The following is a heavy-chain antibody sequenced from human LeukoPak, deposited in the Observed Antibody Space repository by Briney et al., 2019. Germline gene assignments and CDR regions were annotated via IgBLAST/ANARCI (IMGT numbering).Heavy chain of an antibody. CDR2: ISGSSGST. V-gene: IGHV3-23*01. Sequence: GGSLRLSCAASGFTFGRYAMSWVRQAPGKGLEWASSISGSSGSTYYADSVKGRSTIYRDNSKNTLYLQMNRLRAEDTAVYYCAKSKISAAGRWFDPWGQGTLVTVSS. D-gene: IGHD6-13*01. CDR3: AKSKISAAGRWFDP. J-gene: IGHJ5*02. CDR1: GFTFGRYA.